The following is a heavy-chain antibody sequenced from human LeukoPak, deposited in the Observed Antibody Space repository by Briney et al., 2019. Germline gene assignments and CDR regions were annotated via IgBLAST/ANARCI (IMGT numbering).Heavy chain of an antibody. CDR2: IYPGDSDT. J-gene: IGHJ4*02. D-gene: IGHD4-17*01. CDR1: GYSFIGYW. V-gene: IGHV5-51*01. CDR3: ASRPFETTVVPWDFY. Sequence: GESLKISCKGSGYSFIGYWIGWVRQMPGKGLEWMGIIYPGDSDTRYGPSFQGQVTISADKSISTAYLQWNSLTASDTAMYYCASRPFETTVVPWDFYWGQGTQVTVSS.